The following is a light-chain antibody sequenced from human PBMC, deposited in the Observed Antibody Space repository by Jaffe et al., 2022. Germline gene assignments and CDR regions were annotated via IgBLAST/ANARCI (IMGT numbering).Light chain of an antibody. CDR2: GAS. CDR3: QQYKNWPPMYT. V-gene: IGKV3-15*01. CDR1: QSVSSN. J-gene: IGKJ2*01. Sequence: EIVMTQSPATLSVSPGERATLSCRASQSVSSNLAWYQQKPGQAPRLLIYGASTRASGIPARFSGSGSGTEFTLTISSLQSEDFAVYYCQQYKNWPPMYTFGQGTKLEIK.